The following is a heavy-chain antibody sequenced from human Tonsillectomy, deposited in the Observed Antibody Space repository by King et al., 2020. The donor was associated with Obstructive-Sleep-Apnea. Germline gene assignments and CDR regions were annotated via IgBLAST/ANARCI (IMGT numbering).Heavy chain of an antibody. CDR3: ARDPAWWIGIVATGGYFDY. D-gene: IGHD5-12*01. CDR1: GYSISSGYY. J-gene: IGHJ4*02. CDR2: IYHSGST. Sequence: VQLQESGPGLVKPSETLSLTCTVSGYSISSGYYWGWIRQPPGKGLEWIGSIYHSGSTYYNPSLKSRVTISVDTSKNQFSLKLSSVTAADTAVYYCARDPAWWIGIVATGGYFDYWGQGTLVTVSS. V-gene: IGHV4-38-2*02.